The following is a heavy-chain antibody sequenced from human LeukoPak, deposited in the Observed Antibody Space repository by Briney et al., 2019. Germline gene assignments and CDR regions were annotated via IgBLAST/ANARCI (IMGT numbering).Heavy chain of an antibody. J-gene: IGHJ6*02. CDR3: ARAHRMVRGVIYYYGMDV. D-gene: IGHD3-10*01. V-gene: IGHV1-69*01. CDR1: GGTFSSYA. CDR2: IIPIFGTA. Sequence: AASVKVSCKASGGTFSSYAISWVRQAPGQGLEWMGGIIPIFGTANYAQKFQGRVTITADESTSTAYMELSGLRSEDTAVYYCARAHRMVRGVIYYYGMDVWGQGTTVTVSS.